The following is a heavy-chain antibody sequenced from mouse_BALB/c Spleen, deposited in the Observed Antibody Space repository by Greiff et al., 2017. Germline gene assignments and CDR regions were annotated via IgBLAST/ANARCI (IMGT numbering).Heavy chain of an antibody. CDR2: INSNGGST. J-gene: IGHJ2*01. CDR1: GFTFSSYG. D-gene: IGHD1-1*01. V-gene: IGHV5-6-3*01. CDR3: AKGITTFDY. Sequence: VQLKESGGGLVQPGGSLKLSCAASGFTFSSYGMSWVRQTPDKRLELVATINSNGGSTYYPDSVKGRFTISRDNAKNTLYLQMSSLKSEDTAMYYCAKGITTFDYWGQGTTLTVSS.